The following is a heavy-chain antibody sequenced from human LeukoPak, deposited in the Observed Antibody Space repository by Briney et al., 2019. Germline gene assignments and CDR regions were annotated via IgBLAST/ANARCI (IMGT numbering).Heavy chain of an antibody. D-gene: IGHD3-9*01. V-gene: IGHV1-18*04. J-gene: IGHJ4*02. CDR1: GYTFTSYG. Sequence: ASVKVSCKASGYTFTSYGISWVRQAPGQGLEWMGWISAYNGNTNYAQKLQGRVTMTTDTSTSTAYMELRSLGSDDTAVYYCARAYYDILTGYSPFDYWGQGTLVTVSS. CDR2: ISAYNGNT. CDR3: ARAYYDILTGYSPFDY.